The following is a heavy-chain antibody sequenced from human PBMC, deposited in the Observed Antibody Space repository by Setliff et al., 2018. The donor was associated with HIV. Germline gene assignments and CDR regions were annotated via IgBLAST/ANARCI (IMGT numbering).Heavy chain of an antibody. Sequence: PSETLSLTCTSSGDSISGYYWSWIRQPAGKGLEWLGRIYYTGSTEYNPSLKSRLTMSMDTSKDQFSLRLVSLTTADTAVYYCARSIYGSGTYPLDVWGPGTLVTVSS. CDR1: GDSISGYY. J-gene: IGHJ4*02. V-gene: IGHV4-4*07. CDR3: ARSIYGSGTYPLDV. CDR2: IYYTGST. D-gene: IGHD3-10*01.